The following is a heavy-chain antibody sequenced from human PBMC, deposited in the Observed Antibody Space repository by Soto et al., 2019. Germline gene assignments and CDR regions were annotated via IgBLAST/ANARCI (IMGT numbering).Heavy chain of an antibody. D-gene: IGHD2-2*01. CDR1: GFIFGTYA. Sequence: PGGSLRLSCAASGFIFGTYAMSWVRQAPGKGPEWVAVISDTGGGTYYADSVKGRFTISRDNSKNTLYLQMNSLRAEDTGLYYCAKDAGGGPYSTAWYEFDYRGQGTHVTVS. J-gene: IGHJ4*02. CDR3: AKDAGGGPYSTAWYEFDY. V-gene: IGHV3-23*01. CDR2: ISDTGGGT.